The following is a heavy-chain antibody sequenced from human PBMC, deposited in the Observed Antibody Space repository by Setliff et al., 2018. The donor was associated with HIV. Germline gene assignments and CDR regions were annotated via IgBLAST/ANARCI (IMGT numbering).Heavy chain of an antibody. CDR2: IYHTQNT. CDR1: GGSISSSSYY. V-gene: IGHV4-39*07. CDR3: ARGANFWSGYDS. Sequence: SETLSLTCAVSGGSISSSSYYWGWIRQPPGKGLEWIGSIYHTQNTNYSPSLKSRVTISVDKSKNQFSLKLTSVTAADTAVYYCARGANFWSGYDSWGQGTLVTVSS. J-gene: IGHJ4*02. D-gene: IGHD3-3*01.